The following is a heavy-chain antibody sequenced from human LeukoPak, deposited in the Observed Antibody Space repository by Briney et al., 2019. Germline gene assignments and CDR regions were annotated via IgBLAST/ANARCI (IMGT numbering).Heavy chain of an antibody. CDR3: SRSAYYDGSGNYYDY. CDR2: ISDGGSTT. CDR1: GFTFSSYW. Sequence: GGSLRLSCAASGFTFSSYWMHWVRQVPGKGLVWVSRISDGGSTTTYADSVKGRFTISRDNAKNTLYLQMNGLRAEDTAVYYCSRSAYYDGSGNYYDYWGQGTLVTVSS. J-gene: IGHJ4*02. V-gene: IGHV3-74*01. D-gene: IGHD3-22*01.